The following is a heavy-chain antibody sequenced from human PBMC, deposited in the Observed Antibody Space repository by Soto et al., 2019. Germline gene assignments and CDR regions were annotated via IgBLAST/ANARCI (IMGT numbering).Heavy chain of an antibody. J-gene: IGHJ6*01. CDR3: ARAGYSSASPYYGMDV. V-gene: IGHV1-3*01. Sequence: ASVQVSCKASGYTFTSYPTHWVRHAPGQRREWMGWIDAGNGNTKYSQKFRGRVTFTTDTSASTAYMDLSSLRSEDTAVYYCARAGYSSASPYYGMDVCGKGTTVTVSS. D-gene: IGHD5-18*01. CDR1: GYTFTSYP. CDR2: IDAGNGNT.